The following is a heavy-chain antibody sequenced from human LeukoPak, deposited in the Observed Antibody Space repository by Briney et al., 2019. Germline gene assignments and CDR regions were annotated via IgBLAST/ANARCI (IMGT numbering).Heavy chain of an antibody. V-gene: IGHV3-33*01. CDR1: GSTFSSYG. D-gene: IGHD4-17*01. Sequence: GGSLRLSCAASGSTFSSYGMHWVRQAPGKGLEWVAVIWYDGSNKYYADSVKGRFTISRDNSKNTLYLQMNSLRAEDTAVYYCARDLITVANTYYYYYGMDVWGQGTTVTVSS. J-gene: IGHJ6*02. CDR2: IWYDGSNK. CDR3: ARDLITVANTYYYYYGMDV.